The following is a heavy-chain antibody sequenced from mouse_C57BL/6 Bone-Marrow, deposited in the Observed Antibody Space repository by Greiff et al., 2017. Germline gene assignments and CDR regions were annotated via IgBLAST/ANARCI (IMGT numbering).Heavy chain of an antibody. CDR3: ARETLFWFAY. CDR1: GYTFTSYW. Sequence: QVRLQQPGAELVMPGASVKLSCKASGYTFTSYWLHWVKQRPGQGLEWIGEIDPSDSYTNYNQKFKGKSTLTVDKSSSTAYMQLSSLTSEDSAVYYCARETLFWFAYWGQGTLVTVSA. J-gene: IGHJ3*01. D-gene: IGHD1-1*01. V-gene: IGHV1-69*01. CDR2: IDPSDSYT.